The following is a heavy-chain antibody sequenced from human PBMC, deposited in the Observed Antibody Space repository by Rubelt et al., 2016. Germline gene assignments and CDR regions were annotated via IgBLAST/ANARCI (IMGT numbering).Heavy chain of an antibody. J-gene: IGHJ6*02. CDR2: ITPNSGDT. V-gene: IGHV1-2*06. D-gene: IGHD2-8*01. Sequence: QVQLVQSGAELKKPGASVKVSCQTSGYTFTGHFIYWVRQAPGQGLEFMGRITPNSGDTYYAQKFQGRVTMTRDTSISIADMELSRPRSDDTAVYYCAQDGVYGMDVWGQGTTVTVSS. CDR3: AQDGVYGMDV. CDR1: GYTFTGHF.